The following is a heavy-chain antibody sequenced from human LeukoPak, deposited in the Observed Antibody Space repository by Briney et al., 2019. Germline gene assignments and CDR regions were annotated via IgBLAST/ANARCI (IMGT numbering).Heavy chain of an antibody. CDR3: AHISSCYYYFDS. D-gene: IGHD6-25*01. V-gene: IGHV3-74*01. J-gene: IGHJ4*02. CDR2: INSDGRNT. CDR1: GFTFSSFW. Sequence: GGSLRLSCAASGFTFSSFWMHWVRQVPGKGLVWLARINSDGRNTNYADSVKGRFTISRDNAKNTLYLQMNSLRAEDTAVYYCAHISSCYYYFDSWGQGTLVTVSS.